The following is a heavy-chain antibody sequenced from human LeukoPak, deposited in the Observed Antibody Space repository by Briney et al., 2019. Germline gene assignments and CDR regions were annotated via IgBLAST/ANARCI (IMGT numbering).Heavy chain of an antibody. J-gene: IGHJ4*02. Sequence: SETLSLTCTVSGGSISGSNYYWGWVRQPPGKGLEWIGNIYYSGSTYYNPSLKSRVTISLDTSRNQFSLQLNSVTPEDTAVYYCARVKREYSSSSFDYWGQGTLVTVSS. D-gene: IGHD6-6*01. CDR3: ARVKREYSSSSFDY. V-gene: IGHV4-39*07. CDR1: GGSISGSNYY. CDR2: IYYSGST.